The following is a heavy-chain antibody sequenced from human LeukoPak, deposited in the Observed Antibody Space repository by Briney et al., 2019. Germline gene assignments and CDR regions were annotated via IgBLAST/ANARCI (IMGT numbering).Heavy chain of an antibody. J-gene: IGHJ4*02. D-gene: IGHD2-15*01. Sequence: PGGSLRLSCAASGFTVGSNYMSWVRQAPGKGLEWVSVIYRGGSTYYADSVKGRFTVSRENSKTTLYLQVDSLRAEDTAVYYCARGACGGGSCYSGYFDYWGQATLVTVSS. CDR1: GFTVGSNY. V-gene: IGHV3-53*01. CDR2: IYRGGST. CDR3: ARGACGGGSCYSGYFDY.